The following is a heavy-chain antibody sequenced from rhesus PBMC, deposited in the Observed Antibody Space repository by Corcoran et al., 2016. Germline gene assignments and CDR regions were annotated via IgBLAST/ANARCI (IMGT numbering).Heavy chain of an antibody. CDR1: GGSIGRTHW. J-gene: IGHJ5-1*01. D-gene: IGHD2-2*01. CDR2: VFGIRGNT. Sequence: QVQLQESGPALVRPSETLSLTCTVSGGSIGRTHWLTWLRQSPGKGLELIGGVFGIRGNTEYNPSLQSRVSMSKDTSKNQFSLTLKSVTAADPAISYCARVGAGYPYNRFDVGGPGVLVTVSS. V-gene: IGHV4-93*01. CDR3: ARVGAGYPYNRFDV.